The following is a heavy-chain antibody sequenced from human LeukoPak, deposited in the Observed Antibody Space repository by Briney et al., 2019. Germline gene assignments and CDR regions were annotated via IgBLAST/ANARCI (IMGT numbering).Heavy chain of an antibody. J-gene: IGHJ6*03. Sequence: SETLSLTCTVSGGSISSSSYYWGWLRQPPGKGLEWIGSIYYSGSTYYNPSLKSRVTISVDTSKNQFSLKLSSVTAADTAVYYCARVETYYDFWSGYYPLRNYYHYMDVWGKGTTVTVSS. CDR1: GGSISSSSYY. CDR2: IYYSGST. D-gene: IGHD3-3*01. V-gene: IGHV4-39*07. CDR3: ARVETYYDFWSGYYPLRNYYHYMDV.